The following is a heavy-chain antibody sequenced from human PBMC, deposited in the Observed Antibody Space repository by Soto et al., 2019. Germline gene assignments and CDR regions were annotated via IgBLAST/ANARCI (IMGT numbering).Heavy chain of an antibody. Sequence: PSETLSLTCTVSGGSISSYYWSWIRQPPGKGLEWIGYIYYSGSTNYNPSLKSRVTISVDTSKNQFSLKLSSVTAADTAVYYCARHGGREPPLYYFDYWGQGTLVTVSS. V-gene: IGHV4-59*01. CDR2: IYYSGST. D-gene: IGHD1-26*01. J-gene: IGHJ4*02. CDR1: GGSISSYY. CDR3: ARHGGREPPLYYFDY.